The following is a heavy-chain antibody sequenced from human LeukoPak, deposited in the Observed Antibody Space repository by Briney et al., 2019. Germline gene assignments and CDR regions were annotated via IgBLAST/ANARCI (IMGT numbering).Heavy chain of an antibody. CDR1: GGSFSGYY. CDR3: ARPKPYNWNGGHAFDI. D-gene: IGHD1-20*01. J-gene: IGHJ3*02. CDR2: INHSGST. V-gene: IGHV4-34*01. Sequence: SETLSLTCAVYGGSFSGYYWSWIRQPPGKGLEWIGEINHSGSTNYNPSLKSRVTISVAASKNQSSLKLSSVTAADTAVYYCARPKPYNWNGGHAFDIWGQGTMVTVSS.